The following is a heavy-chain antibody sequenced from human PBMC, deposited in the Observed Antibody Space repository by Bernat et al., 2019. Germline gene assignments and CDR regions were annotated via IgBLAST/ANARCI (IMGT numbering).Heavy chain of an antibody. D-gene: IGHD3-9*01. CDR3: ARDYYDILTGYTKYNWFDP. CDR1: GYTFTSYA. J-gene: IGHJ5*02. CDR2: INAGNGNT. V-gene: IGHV1-3*01. Sequence: QVQLVQSGAEVKKPGASVKVSCKASGYTFTSYAMHWVRQAPGQRLEWMGWINAGNGNTKYSQKFQGRVTITRDTSASTAYMELSSLSSEDTAVYYCARDYYDILTGYTKYNWFDPWGQGTLVTVSS.